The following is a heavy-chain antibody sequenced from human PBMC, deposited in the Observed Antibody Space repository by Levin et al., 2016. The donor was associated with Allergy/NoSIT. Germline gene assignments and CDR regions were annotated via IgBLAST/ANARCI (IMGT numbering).Heavy chain of an antibody. D-gene: IGHD3-10*01. CDR1: GYTFTGYY. CDR2: INPNSGGT. Sequence: ASVKVSCKASGYTFTGYYMHWVRQAPGQGLEWMGWINPNSGGTNYAQKFQGWVTMIRDTSISTAYMELSRLRSDDTAVYYCARDWGMVRGVRGWFDPWGQGTLVTVSS. CDR3: ARDWGMVRGVRGWFDP. V-gene: IGHV1-2*04. J-gene: IGHJ5*02.